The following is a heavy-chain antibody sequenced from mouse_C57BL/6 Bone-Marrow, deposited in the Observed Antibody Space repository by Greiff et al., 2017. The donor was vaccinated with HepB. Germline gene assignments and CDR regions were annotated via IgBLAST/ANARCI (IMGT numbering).Heavy chain of an antibody. V-gene: IGHV5-17*01. CDR2: ISSGSSTI. CDR1: GFTFSDYG. CDR3: ARAFLRGYAMDY. J-gene: IGHJ4*01. D-gene: IGHD1-1*01. Sequence: DVQLVESGGGLVKPGGSLKLSCAASGFTFSDYGMHWVRQAPEKGLEWVAYISSGSSTIYYADTVKGRFTISRDNAKNTLFLQMTSLRSEDTAMYYCARAFLRGYAMDYWGQGTSVTVSS.